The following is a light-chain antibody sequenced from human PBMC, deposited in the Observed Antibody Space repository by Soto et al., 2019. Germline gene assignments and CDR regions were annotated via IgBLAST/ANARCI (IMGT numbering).Light chain of an antibody. CDR1: RSVDLW. J-gene: IGKJ5*01. V-gene: IGKV1-39*01. Sequence: DNQMTQSPSTLSASVGDRVTITCRASRSVDLWLAWYQQKPGKAPNLLMYGASYLKSGVPTRFSGSGSGTDFTLTISSLQPEDFAIYYCQQTYTTPEITLGQGTRLEIK. CDR3: QQTYTTPEIT. CDR2: GAS.